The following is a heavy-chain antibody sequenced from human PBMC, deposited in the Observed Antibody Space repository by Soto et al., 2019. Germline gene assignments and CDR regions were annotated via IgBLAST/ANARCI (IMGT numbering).Heavy chain of an antibody. CDR3: ARDRLRLGELSLIGYFDY. J-gene: IGHJ4*02. CDR1: GFTFTSYA. D-gene: IGHD3-16*02. Sequence: QVQLVESGGSVVQPGRSLRLSCEASGFTFTSYAMHWVRQAPGKGLEWVAVISYDGINEYYADSVKGRFTISRDNSKNTLFLQMSSLRVGDRAVYYCARDRLRLGELSLIGYFDYWGQGTLVNVSS. V-gene: IGHV3-30*15. CDR2: ISYDGINE.